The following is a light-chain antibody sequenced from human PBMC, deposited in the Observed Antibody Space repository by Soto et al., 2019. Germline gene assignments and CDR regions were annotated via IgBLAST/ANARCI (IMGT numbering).Light chain of an antibody. CDR2: RVS. CDR1: QSVSRI. J-gene: IGKJ4*01. Sequence: ETVLTQSPATLSLSPGDSATLSCRASQSVSRIFAWYQQKPGQAPRLLFYRVSNRATGVPPRFSASGSGTDFTLSISSLEPEDFAVYYCQQRFTWPLTFGGGTKVEIK. CDR3: QQRFTWPLT. V-gene: IGKV3-11*01.